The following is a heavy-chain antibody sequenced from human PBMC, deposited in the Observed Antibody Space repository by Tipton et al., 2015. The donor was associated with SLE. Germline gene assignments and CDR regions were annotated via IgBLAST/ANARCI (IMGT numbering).Heavy chain of an antibody. CDR1: SGSLSNYY. Sequence: TLSLTCTVSSGSLSNYYWSWIRQPPGKGLEWIGHIYYSGSTNYNPSLKSRVTISIETSKNQFSLRLSPVTATDTAVYYCARHLGVIVAFEVWGQGTMVTVSS. CDR2: IYYSGST. D-gene: IGHD3-10*01. CDR3: ARHLGVIVAFEV. J-gene: IGHJ3*01. V-gene: IGHV4-59*01.